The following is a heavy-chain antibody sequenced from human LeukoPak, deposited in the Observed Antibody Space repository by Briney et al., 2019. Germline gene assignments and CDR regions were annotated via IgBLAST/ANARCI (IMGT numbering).Heavy chain of an antibody. CDR2: INHSGST. CDR1: GGSFSGYY. Sequence: SETLSLTCAVYGGSFSGYYWSWIRQPPGKGLEWIGEINHSGSTNYNPSLKSRVTISVDTSKNQFSLKLSSVTAADTAVYYCARGGGYGYAWGTAPNGRYYYGMDVWGQGTTVTVSS. CDR3: ARGGGYGYAWGTAPNGRYYYGMDV. D-gene: IGHD3-16*01. V-gene: IGHV4-34*01. J-gene: IGHJ6*02.